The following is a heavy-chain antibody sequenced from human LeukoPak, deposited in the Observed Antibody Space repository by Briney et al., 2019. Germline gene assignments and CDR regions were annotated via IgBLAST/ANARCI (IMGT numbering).Heavy chain of an antibody. CDR3: ARGPWQWLVRGYYFDY. J-gene: IGHJ4*02. CDR2: INHSGST. D-gene: IGHD6-19*01. Sequence: PSETLSLTCAVYGGSFSGYYWSWIRQPPGKGLEWIGEINHSGSTSYNPSLKSRVTISVDTSKNQFSLKLSSVTAADTAVYYCARGPWQWLVRGYYFDYWGQGTLATVSS. V-gene: IGHV4-34*01. CDR1: GGSFSGYY.